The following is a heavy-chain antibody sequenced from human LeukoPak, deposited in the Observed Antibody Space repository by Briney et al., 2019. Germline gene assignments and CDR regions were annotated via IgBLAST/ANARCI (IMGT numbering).Heavy chain of an antibody. CDR1: GGSISSYY. D-gene: IGHD4-11*01. CDR3: AKSNAWDWFDP. Sequence: PSETLSLTCTVSGGSISSYYWSWIRQPAGTALEWIGRIYTSGTITYNPSLKSRVTISVDKSNNQFSLNLSSVTAADTAMYYCAKSNAWDWFDPWGQGTLVTVSS. V-gene: IGHV4-4*07. J-gene: IGHJ5*02. CDR2: IYTSGTI.